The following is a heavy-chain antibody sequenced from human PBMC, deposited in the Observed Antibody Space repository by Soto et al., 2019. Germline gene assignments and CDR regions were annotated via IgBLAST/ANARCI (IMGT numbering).Heavy chain of an antibody. V-gene: IGHV3-53*01. CDR1: GFTVSSNY. CDR2: IYSGGST. J-gene: IGHJ5*02. D-gene: IGHD3-16*01. Sequence: EVQLVESGGGLIQPGGSLRLSCAASGFTVSSNYMSWVRQAPGKGLEWVSVIYSGGSTYYADSVKGRFTISRDNSKNTLYLQMNSLGAEDTAVYYCARSLGAGYVWGSIVGGWFDPWGQGTLVTVSS. CDR3: ARSLGAGYVWGSIVGGWFDP.